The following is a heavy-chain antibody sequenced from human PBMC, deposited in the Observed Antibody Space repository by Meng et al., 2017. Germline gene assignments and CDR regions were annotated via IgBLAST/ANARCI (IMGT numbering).Heavy chain of an antibody. V-gene: IGHV1-46*01. J-gene: IGHJ4*02. CDR1: GYTFTSYY. Sequence: QVKLVQSGAGVKKPGASVKFSCKASGYTFTSYYMHWVRHAPGQGLEWMGIINPSGGSTSYAQKFQGRVTMTRDTSTSTVYMELSSLRSEDTAVYYCARGGNVRDGCNYWGQGTLVTVSS. CDR3: ARGGNVRDGCNY. D-gene: IGHD5-24*01. CDR2: INPSGGST.